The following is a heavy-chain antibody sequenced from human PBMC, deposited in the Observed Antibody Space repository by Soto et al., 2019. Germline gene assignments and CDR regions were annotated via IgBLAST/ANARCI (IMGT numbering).Heavy chain of an antibody. V-gene: IGHV4-4*02. Sequence: QVLLQESGPGLVKPSGTLSLTCTVSGASIISDNWWGWFRLPPGKGLEWIGEIYHGGTTNSNPSLKSRVTMSADASKNYFSLHLSSVTAADTAIYYCARVSAASLLRGVIINWGQGALVSVSS. J-gene: IGHJ4*02. D-gene: IGHD3-10*01. CDR3: ARVSAASLLRGVIIN. CDR2: IYHGGTT. CDR1: GASIISDNW.